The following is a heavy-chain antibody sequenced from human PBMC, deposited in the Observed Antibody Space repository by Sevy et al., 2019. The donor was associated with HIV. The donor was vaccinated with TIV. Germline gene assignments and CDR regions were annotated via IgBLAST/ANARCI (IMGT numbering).Heavy chain of an antibody. CDR1: GASISSYY. J-gene: IGHJ6*02. Sequence: SQTLSLTCTVSGASISSYYWSWIRQPPGKGLEWVGYIYYNGRTNYNPSLKSRVTISVDTSKNQFSLKLSSVTAADTVVYYCARSLADYYYGMDVWGQGTTVTVSS. CDR3: ARSLADYYYGMDV. CDR2: IYYNGRT. V-gene: IGHV4-59*01.